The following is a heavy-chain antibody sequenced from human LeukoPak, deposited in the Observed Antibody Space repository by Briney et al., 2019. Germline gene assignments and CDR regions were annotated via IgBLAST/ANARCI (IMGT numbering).Heavy chain of an antibody. CDR3: ARGKKITMVRGVPGAFDI. V-gene: IGHV1-18*01. CDR2: ISAYNGNT. D-gene: IGHD3-10*01. J-gene: IGHJ3*02. Sequence: ASVKVSCKASGYTFTSYGISWVRQAPGQGLEWMGWISAYNGNTNYAQKFQGRVTMTRDTSISTAYMELSRLRFDDTAVYYCARGKKITMVRGVPGAFDIWGQGTMVTVSS. CDR1: GYTFTSYG.